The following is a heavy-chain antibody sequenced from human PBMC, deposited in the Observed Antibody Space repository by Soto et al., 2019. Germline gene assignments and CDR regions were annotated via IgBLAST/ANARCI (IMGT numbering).Heavy chain of an antibody. CDR1: GCAFSSYS. D-gene: IGHD6-13*01. CDR3: ARDNGIAGSFDP. Sequence: GGAETLSCAGSGCAFSSYSMTWVRQAPGKGLEWVSYISYSSTTIYYADSVKGRFTISRDNAKNSLYLQMNSLRDEDTSVYYCARDNGIAGSFDPWGQGTLVTVSS. CDR2: ISYSSTTI. V-gene: IGHV3-48*02. J-gene: IGHJ5*02.